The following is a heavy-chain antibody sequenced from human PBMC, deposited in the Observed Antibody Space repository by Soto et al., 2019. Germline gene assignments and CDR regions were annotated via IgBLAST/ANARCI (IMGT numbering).Heavy chain of an antibody. CDR1: GFTFSSYA. CDR3: AKCRYGSGSYYFCYMDV. V-gene: IGHV3-23*01. CDR2: ISGSGGST. D-gene: IGHD3-10*01. Sequence: HPGGSLRLSCAASGFTFSSYAMSWVRQAPGKGLEWVSAISGSGGSTYYADSVKGRFTISRDNSKNTLYLQMNSLRAEDTAVYYCAKCRYGSGSYYFCYMDVWGKGTTVTVSS. J-gene: IGHJ6*03.